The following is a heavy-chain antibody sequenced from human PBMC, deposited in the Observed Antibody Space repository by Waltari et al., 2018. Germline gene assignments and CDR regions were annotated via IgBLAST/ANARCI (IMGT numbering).Heavy chain of an antibody. D-gene: IGHD3-10*01. Sequence: GFSGSWIRQPPVKGLEWIGYIHHSGRTYYNPSLKSRVTLSVDTSKNQFSLKLSSVTAADTAVYYCAVSGPYPGSDYWGQGTLVTVSS. V-gene: IGHV4-30-2*01. CDR1: GFS. CDR2: IHHSGRT. CDR3: AVSGPYPGSDY. J-gene: IGHJ4*02.